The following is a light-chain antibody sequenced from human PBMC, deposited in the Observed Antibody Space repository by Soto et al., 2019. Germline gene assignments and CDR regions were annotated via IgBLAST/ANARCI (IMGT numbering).Light chain of an antibody. CDR3: QQYYTTPWT. CDR1: QSVLYSSNNKNY. J-gene: IGKJ1*01. CDR2: CAS. Sequence: DIVMTQSPDSLAVSLGERATINCKSSQSVLYSSNNKNYLAWYQQKPGQPPTLLIYCASTRESVVPDRFSGSGSGTDFTLTISSLQAEDVAVYYCQQYYTTPWTFGQGTRVEIK. V-gene: IGKV4-1*01.